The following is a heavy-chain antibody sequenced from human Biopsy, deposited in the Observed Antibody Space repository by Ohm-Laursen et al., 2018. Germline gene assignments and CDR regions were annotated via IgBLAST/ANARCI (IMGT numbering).Heavy chain of an antibody. D-gene: IGHD1-14*01. CDR2: INHRGTT. Sequence: PSDTLSLTCAVYGGSFSDYYWTWIRQPPGKGLEWIGEINHRGTTNYNPSLKSRVTMSVDTSKNKFSLRVSSVTAADTAVYYCARDRDRRGWFDPWGQGTLVTVSS. V-gene: IGHV4-34*01. J-gene: IGHJ5*02. CDR3: ARDRDRRGWFDP. CDR1: GGSFSDYY.